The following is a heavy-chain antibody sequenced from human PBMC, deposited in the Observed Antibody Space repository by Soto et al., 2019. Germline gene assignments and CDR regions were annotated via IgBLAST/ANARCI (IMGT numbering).Heavy chain of an antibody. D-gene: IGHD3-10*01. J-gene: IGHJ3*02. Sequence: QVQLQESGPGLVKPSQTLSLTCTVSGGSISSGGYFWSWIRQHPGKGLEWIGDINYSGSTYSNPSLKRPVPISVDTSKNQFSLKLSSVTAADTAVYYCARDISLWFGELPPRAHDAFDIWGQGTMVTVSS. V-gene: IGHV4-31*01. CDR3: ARDISLWFGELPPRAHDAFDI. CDR2: INYSGST. CDR1: GGSISSGGYF.